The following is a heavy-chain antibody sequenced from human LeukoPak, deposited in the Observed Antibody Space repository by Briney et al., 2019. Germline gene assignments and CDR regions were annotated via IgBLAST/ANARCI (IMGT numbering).Heavy chain of an antibody. CDR1: GGTFSSYA. Sequence: ASVKVSCKASGGTFSSYAISWVRQAPGQGLEWMGGIIPIFGTANYAQKFQGRVTTTADESTSTAYMELSSLRSEDTAVYYCARGRGYSYEVFDYWGQGTLVTVSS. D-gene: IGHD5-18*01. CDR2: IIPIFGTA. CDR3: ARGRGYSYEVFDY. J-gene: IGHJ4*02. V-gene: IGHV1-69*13.